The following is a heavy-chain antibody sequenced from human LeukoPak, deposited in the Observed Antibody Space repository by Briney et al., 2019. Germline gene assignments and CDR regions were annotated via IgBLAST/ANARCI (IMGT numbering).Heavy chain of an antibody. CDR2: ISSSGSNM. V-gene: IGHV3-11*01. J-gene: IGHJ4*02. D-gene: IGHD3-16*01. CDR1: GFTVSSNY. CDR3: ARDFELGEDY. Sequence: GGSLRLSCAASGFTVSSNYMSWVRQAPGKGLEWVSYISSSGSNMYYADSVKGRFTISRDNAKKSLYLQMNSLRADDTAMYYCARDFELGEDYWGQGTLVTVSS.